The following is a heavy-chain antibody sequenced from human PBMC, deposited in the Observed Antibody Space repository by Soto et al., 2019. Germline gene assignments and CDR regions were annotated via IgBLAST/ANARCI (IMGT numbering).Heavy chain of an antibody. Sequence: AGGSLRLSCAASGFTFSSYGTHWVRQAPGKGLEWVAVIWYDGSNKYYADSVKGRFTISRDNSKNTLYLQMNSLRAEDTAVYYCAREDVDTAMVEYYFDYWGQGTLVTVSS. CDR3: AREDVDTAMVEYYFDY. V-gene: IGHV3-33*01. CDR2: IWYDGSNK. J-gene: IGHJ4*02. CDR1: GFTFSSYG. D-gene: IGHD5-18*01.